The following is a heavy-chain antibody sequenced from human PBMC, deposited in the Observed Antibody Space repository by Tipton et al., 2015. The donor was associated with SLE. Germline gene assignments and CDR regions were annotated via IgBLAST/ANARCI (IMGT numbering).Heavy chain of an antibody. CDR1: GYTYIAYW. CDR2: IYPSDSDA. D-gene: IGHD1-1*01. V-gene: IGHV5-51*01. Sequence: QLVQSGAEVKKPGESLKISCKGSGYTYIAYWIGWVRQMPGKGLEWMGIIYPSDSDARYSPSFQGQVTISVDKSISTAYLQWSSLKASDTAMYYCARQSVQGDFFDYWGQGTLVTVPS. J-gene: IGHJ4*02. CDR3: ARQSVQGDFFDY.